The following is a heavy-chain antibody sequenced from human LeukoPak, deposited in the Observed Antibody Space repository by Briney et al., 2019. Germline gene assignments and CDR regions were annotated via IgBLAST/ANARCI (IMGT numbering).Heavy chain of an antibody. CDR2: IIPIFGTA. CDR1: GGTFSSHA. Sequence: GASVKVSCKASGGTFSSHAISWVRQAPGQGLEWMGGIIPIFGTANYAQKFQGRVTITADESTSTAYMELSSLRSEDTAVYYCARAPANKYDSRLPEDYWGQGTLVTVSS. J-gene: IGHJ4*02. V-gene: IGHV1-69*13. D-gene: IGHD3-22*01. CDR3: ARAPANKYDSRLPEDY.